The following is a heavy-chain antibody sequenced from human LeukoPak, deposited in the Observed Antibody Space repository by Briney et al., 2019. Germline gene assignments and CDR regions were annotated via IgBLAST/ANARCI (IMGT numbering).Heavy chain of an antibody. V-gene: IGHV4-34*01. D-gene: IGHD2-15*01. CDR2: INHSGST. CDR3: ARGGGPRRGPHYFDY. CDR1: GGSFSGYY. Sequence: NPSETLSLTCAVYGGSFSGYYWSWIRQPPGKGLEWIGEINHSGSTNYNPSLKSRVTISVDTSKNQFSLKLSSVTAADTAAYYCARGGGPRRGPHYFDYWGQGTLVTVSS. J-gene: IGHJ4*02.